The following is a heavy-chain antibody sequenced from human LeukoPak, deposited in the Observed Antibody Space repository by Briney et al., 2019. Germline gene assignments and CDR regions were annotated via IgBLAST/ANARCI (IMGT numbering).Heavy chain of an antibody. V-gene: IGHV4-4*07. Sequence: PSETLSLTCTVSGGSISIYYWSWIRQPAGKGLEWIGRIYTSGSTNYNPSLKSRVTMSVDTSKSQFSLKLSSVTAADTAVYYCARDRGQQWLWWFDPWGQGTLVTVSS. CDR3: ARDRGQQWLWWFDP. CDR2: IYTSGST. D-gene: IGHD6-19*01. CDR1: GGSISIYY. J-gene: IGHJ5*02.